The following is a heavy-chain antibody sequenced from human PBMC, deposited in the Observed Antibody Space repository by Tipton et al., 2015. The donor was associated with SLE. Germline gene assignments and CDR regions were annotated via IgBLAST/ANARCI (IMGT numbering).Heavy chain of an antibody. V-gene: IGHV4-59*01. CDR2: IYYSGST. CDR1: GGSISSYY. Sequence: LRLSCTVSGGSISSYYWSWIRQPPGKGLEWIGYIYYSGSTNYNPSLKSRVTISVDTSKNQFSLKLSSVTAADTAVYYCASLDYGDYDHAFDIWGQGTMVTVSS. J-gene: IGHJ3*02. D-gene: IGHD4-17*01. CDR3: ASLDYGDYDHAFDI.